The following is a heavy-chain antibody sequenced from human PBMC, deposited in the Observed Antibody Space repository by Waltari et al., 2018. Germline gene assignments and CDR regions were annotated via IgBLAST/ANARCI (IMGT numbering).Heavy chain of an antibody. CDR1: GLSLSESW. CDR3: ARDAPLYTTGWGYDY. CDR2: IKEDGSKI. J-gene: IGHJ4*02. Sequence: EVQLVESGGGLVQPGGSLRLSCEASGLSLSESWIRWVRQAPGKGPEWVADIKEDGSKIYYVGSVRGRFTISRDNAKNSLYLQMNSLRVEDTAVYYCARDAPLYTTGWGYDYWGQGILVTVSS. V-gene: IGHV3-7*01. D-gene: IGHD6-19*01.